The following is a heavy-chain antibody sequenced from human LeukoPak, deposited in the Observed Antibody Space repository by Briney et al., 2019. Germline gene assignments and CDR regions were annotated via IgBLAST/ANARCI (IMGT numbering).Heavy chain of an antibody. D-gene: IGHD1-26*01. CDR1: GGSISSGGYS. CDR3: ARRIVGATGFDF. J-gene: IGHJ4*02. V-gene: IGHV4-30-2*01. Sequence: SQTLSLTCAVSGGSISSGGYSWSWIRQPPGKGLEWIGEINHSGSTNYNPSLKSRVTISVDTSKNQFSLKLSSVTAADTAVYYCARRIVGATGFDFWGQGTLVTVSS. CDR2: INHSGST.